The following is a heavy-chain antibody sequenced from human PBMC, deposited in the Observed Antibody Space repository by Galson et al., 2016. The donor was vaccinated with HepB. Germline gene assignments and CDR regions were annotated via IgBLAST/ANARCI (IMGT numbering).Heavy chain of an antibody. CDR2: FHWVDDQ. J-gene: IGHJ6*02. Sequence: PALVKPTQILTLPYTLSGFPLSTNGVDVGWVRQPPGKPREWLALFHWVDDQRHSHPLKSRRPITKDTSTNQLVLKMTNMDPVDTGTYYCVFRLYASFPAMNVWGQGTTVIVSS. CDR3: VFRLYASFPAMNV. V-gene: IGHV2-5*04. CDR1: GFPLSTNGVD. D-gene: IGHD2-15*01.